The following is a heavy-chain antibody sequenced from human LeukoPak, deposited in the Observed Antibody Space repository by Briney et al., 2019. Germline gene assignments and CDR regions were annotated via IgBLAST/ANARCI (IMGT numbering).Heavy chain of an antibody. CDR2: IQYDSVNK. Sequence: PGGSLRLSCAASGLTFSGYAMHWVRQAPGQGLEWVAFIQYDSVNKYYADSVKGRFTISRDNSMNTLYLQMNSLRPEDTAMYYCAKPFANDAFDVWGQGTMVTVSS. CDR1: GLTFSGYA. CDR3: AKPFANDAFDV. J-gene: IGHJ3*01. D-gene: IGHD3-10*01. V-gene: IGHV3-30*02.